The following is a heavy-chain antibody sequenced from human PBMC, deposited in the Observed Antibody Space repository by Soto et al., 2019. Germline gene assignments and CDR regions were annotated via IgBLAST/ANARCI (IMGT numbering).Heavy chain of an antibody. CDR2: IIPILGTA. D-gene: IGHD5-12*01. CDR3: ARDGDGYTIAFDI. CDR1: GGTFSSYA. V-gene: IGHV1-69*06. J-gene: IGHJ3*02. Sequence: QVQLVQSGAEVKKPGSSVKVSCKASGGTFSSYAISWVRQAPGQGLEWMGGIIPILGTANYAQKFRGRVTITADKSTSTAYMELSSLRSEDTAVYYCARDGDGYTIAFDIWGQGTMVTVSS.